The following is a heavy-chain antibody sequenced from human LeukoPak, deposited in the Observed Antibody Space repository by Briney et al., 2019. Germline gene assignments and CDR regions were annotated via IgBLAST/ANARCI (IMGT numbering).Heavy chain of an antibody. CDR1: GFTFSSYS. Sequence: GGSLRLSCAASGFTFSSYSMNWVRQAPGRGLEWVSSISSSSSCIYYADSVKGRFTISRDNAKNSLYLQMNSLRAEDTAVYYCARDPPLAAADPPFQHWGQGTLVTVSS. CDR2: ISSSSSCI. D-gene: IGHD6-13*01. V-gene: IGHV3-21*01. J-gene: IGHJ1*01. CDR3: ARDPPLAAADPPFQH.